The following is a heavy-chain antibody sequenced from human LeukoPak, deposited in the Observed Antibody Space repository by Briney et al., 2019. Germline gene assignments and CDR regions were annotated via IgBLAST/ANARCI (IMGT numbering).Heavy chain of an antibody. CDR1: GDSISSSNCY. CDR3: ARIRAGYSSGWYQPFDY. V-gene: IGHV4-39*07. Sequence: SETLSLTCTVSGDSISSSNCYWGWIRQPPGKGLEWIGSIYYSGSTYYNPSLKSRVTISVDTSKNQFSLKLSSVTAADTAVYYCARIRAGYSSGWYQPFDYWGQGTLVTVSS. CDR2: IYYSGST. D-gene: IGHD6-19*01. J-gene: IGHJ4*02.